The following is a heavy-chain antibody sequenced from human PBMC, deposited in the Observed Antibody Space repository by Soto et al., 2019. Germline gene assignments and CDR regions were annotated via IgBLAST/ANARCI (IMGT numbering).Heavy chain of an antibody. CDR1: GFTFSSYW. J-gene: IGHJ3*02. V-gene: IGHV3-74*01. Sequence: EVQLVESGGGLVQPGGSLRLSCAASGFTFSSYWMHWVRQSPGKGLVWVSRIKTDGSDTHYADSVRGRFTISRDNAKHTLYLQMNSLRDEDTAVYYCARPRTSDWAYDIWGQGKMVIVSS. CDR3: ARPRTSDWAYDI. D-gene: IGHD3-9*01. CDR2: IKTDGSDT.